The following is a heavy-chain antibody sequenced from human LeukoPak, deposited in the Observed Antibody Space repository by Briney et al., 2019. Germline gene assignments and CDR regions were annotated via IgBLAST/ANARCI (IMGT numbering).Heavy chain of an antibody. J-gene: IGHJ5*02. CDR3: ARGPLGVPADRWFDP. V-gene: IGHV4-34*01. Sequence: PSETLSLTCTVSGGSISSYYWSWIRQPPGKGLEWIGEINHSGSTNYNPSLKSRVTISVDTSKNQFSLKLSSVTAADTAVYYCARGPLGVPADRWFDPWGQGTLVTVSS. D-gene: IGHD2-2*01. CDR1: GGSISSYY. CDR2: INHSGST.